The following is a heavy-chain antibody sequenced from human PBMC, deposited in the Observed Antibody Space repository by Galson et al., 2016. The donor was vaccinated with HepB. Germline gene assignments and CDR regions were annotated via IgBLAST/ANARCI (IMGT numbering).Heavy chain of an antibody. D-gene: IGHD1-26*01. CDR3: AREWEFFFDH. V-gene: IGHV4-4*02. CDR2: IYHSGST. CDR1: GGSISSSNW. J-gene: IGHJ4*02. Sequence: SETLSLTCAVSGGSISSSNWWSWVRQPPGKGLEWIGEIYHSGSTNYNPSLKSRLTISVDKSKNQFSLKLSSVTAADTAIYYCAREWEFFFDHWGQGTVVTVSS.